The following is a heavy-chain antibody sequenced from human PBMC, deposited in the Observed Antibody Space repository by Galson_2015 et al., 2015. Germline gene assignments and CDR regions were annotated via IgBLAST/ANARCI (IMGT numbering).Heavy chain of an antibody. CDR3: ARSMGYCSSTSCHYSNLLDY. CDR1: GFTFSSYS. D-gene: IGHD2-2*01. Sequence: SLRLSCAASGFTFSSYSMNWVRQAPGKGLEWVSSISSSSSYIYYADSVKGRFTISRDNAKNSLYLQMNSLRAEDTAAYYCARSMGYCSSTSCHYSNLLDYWGQGTLVTVSS. V-gene: IGHV3-21*01. J-gene: IGHJ4*02. CDR2: ISSSSSYI.